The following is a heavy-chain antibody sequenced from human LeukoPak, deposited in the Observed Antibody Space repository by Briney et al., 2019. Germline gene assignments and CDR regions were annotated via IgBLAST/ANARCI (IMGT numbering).Heavy chain of an antibody. CDR3: VRGYSFGPYGMDV. V-gene: IGHV3-64D*09. J-gene: IGHJ6*02. D-gene: IGHD2-15*01. CDR2: ISDSGGST. Sequence: TGGSLRLSCSASGFPFSGYAMHWVRQAPGKGLEYVSAISDSGGSTYYADSVKGRFTISRDNSKNTLYLQMSSLRAEDTAVYFCVRGYSFGPYGMDVWGQGTTVTVSS. CDR1: GFPFSGYA.